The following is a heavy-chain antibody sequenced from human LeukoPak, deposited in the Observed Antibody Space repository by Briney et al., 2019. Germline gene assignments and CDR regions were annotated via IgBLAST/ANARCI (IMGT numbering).Heavy chain of an antibody. CDR3: AKGIRHTSGNYILDYFDY. J-gene: IGHJ4*02. CDR2: IQHDESNE. D-gene: IGHD3-22*01. V-gene: IGHV3-30*02. Sequence: GGSLRLSCAASGFTFSNYAMDWVRQAPGKGLEWVAFIQHDESNEYYADSVKGRFTISRDNSKNTLYLQMNSLRPEDTAVYYCAKGIRHTSGNYILDYFDYWGQGTLVTVST. CDR1: GFTFSNYA.